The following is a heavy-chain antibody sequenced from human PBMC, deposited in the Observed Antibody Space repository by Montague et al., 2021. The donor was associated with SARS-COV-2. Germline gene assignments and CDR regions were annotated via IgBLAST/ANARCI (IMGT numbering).Heavy chain of an antibody. Sequence: CAISGDSVAGEGAGRNWDRQSSAIDLAWLGLTYHRSRWFNDYAVSIRSRITINPDTSKNQFSLQLNSVTPEDTAVYYCARATEWRGYYYYYYMDVWGKGTTVTVSS. J-gene: IGHJ6*03. CDR1: GDSVAGEGAG. CDR3: ARATEWRGYYYYYYMDV. CDR2: TYHRSRWFN. V-gene: IGHV6-1*01. D-gene: IGHD1-14*01.